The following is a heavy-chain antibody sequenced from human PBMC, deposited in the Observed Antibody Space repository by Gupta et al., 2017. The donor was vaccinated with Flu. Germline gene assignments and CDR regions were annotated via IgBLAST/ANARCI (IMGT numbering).Heavy chain of an antibody. J-gene: IGHJ4*02. V-gene: IGHV4-39*01. CDR3: ESLLPVGNDPDY. CDR2: MFYSGTT. Sequence: QLQLQESGQGLVNPSEPLSPTCTASGGSINRSSYWWGWIRQPPGKGLEWIGSMFYSGTTSYNPSLESRVTISAEMSKNQFSLNLRYVTAADTAVYYCESLLPVGNDPDYWGQGTVVTVSS. D-gene: IGHD6-13*01. CDR1: GGSINRSSYW.